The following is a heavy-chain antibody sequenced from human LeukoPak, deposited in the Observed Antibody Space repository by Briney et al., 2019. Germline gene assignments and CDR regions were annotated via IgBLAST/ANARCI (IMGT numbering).Heavy chain of an antibody. CDR2: MRGNGET. Sequence: GGSLRLSCAASGLSFSSFAMSWVRQGPARGLEWVSSMRGNGETLYADSVKGRFTLSSDSSRNTVYFQLNNLRVEDTAIYYCARASWVSSTDAVRWGQGTLVTVSS. V-gene: IGHV3-23*01. CDR3: ARASWVSSTDAVR. D-gene: IGHD2-8*01. CDR1: GLSFSSFA. J-gene: IGHJ4*02.